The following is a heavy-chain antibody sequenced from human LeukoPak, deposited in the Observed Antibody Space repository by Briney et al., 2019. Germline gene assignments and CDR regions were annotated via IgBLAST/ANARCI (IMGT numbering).Heavy chain of an antibody. CDR2: INPNSGGT. D-gene: IGHD2-15*01. CDR3: ARDAEYCSGGSCSVY. V-gene: IGHV1-2*02. CDR1: GYTFTGYY. Sequence: ASVKVSCKASGYTFTGYYMYWVRQAPGQGLEWMGWINPNSGGTNYAQKFQGRVTMTRDTSISTAYMELSRLRSDDTAVYYCARDAEYCSGGSCSVYWGQGTLVTVSS. J-gene: IGHJ4*02.